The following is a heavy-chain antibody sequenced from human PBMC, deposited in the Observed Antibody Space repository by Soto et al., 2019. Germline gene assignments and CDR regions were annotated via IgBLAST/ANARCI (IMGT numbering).Heavy chain of an antibody. J-gene: IGHJ5*02. Sequence: GGSLRLSCAASGFTFSSYAMHWVRQAPGKGLEWVAVIPYGGSNKYYADSVKGRFTISRDNSKNTLYLQMNSLRAEDTAVHYCARDHPVYCTNGVCYRTFNWFDPWGQGTLVTVSS. V-gene: IGHV3-30-3*01. CDR3: ARDHPVYCTNGVCYRTFNWFDP. CDR1: GFTFSSYA. D-gene: IGHD2-8*01. CDR2: IPYGGSNK.